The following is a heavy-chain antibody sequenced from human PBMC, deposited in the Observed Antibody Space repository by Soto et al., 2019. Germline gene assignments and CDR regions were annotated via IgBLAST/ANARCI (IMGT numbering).Heavy chain of an antibody. CDR3: AKAGFVLVPAATPNWFDP. CDR2: ISGSGGST. J-gene: IGHJ5*02. Sequence: EVPLLESGGGLVQPGGSLRLSCAASGFTFSSYAMSWVRQAPGKGLEWVSAISGSGGSTYYADSVKGRFTISRDNSKNTLYLQMNSLRAEDTAVYYCAKAGFVLVPAATPNWFDPWGQGTLVTVSS. CDR1: GFTFSSYA. D-gene: IGHD2-2*01. V-gene: IGHV3-23*01.